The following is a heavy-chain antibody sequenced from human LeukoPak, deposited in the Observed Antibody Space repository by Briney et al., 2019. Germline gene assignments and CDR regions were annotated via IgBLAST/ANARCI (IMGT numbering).Heavy chain of an antibody. CDR1: GGSFSGYY. Sequence: SETLSLTCAVYGGSFSGYYWSWIRQPPGKGLEWIGSIYYSGSTYYNPSLKSRVTISVDTSKNQFSLKLSSVTAADTAVYYCARLLRYFDWLPYGPYYFDYWGQGTLVTVSS. CDR3: ARLLRYFDWLPYGPYYFDY. D-gene: IGHD3-9*01. J-gene: IGHJ4*02. CDR2: IYYSGST. V-gene: IGHV4-34*01.